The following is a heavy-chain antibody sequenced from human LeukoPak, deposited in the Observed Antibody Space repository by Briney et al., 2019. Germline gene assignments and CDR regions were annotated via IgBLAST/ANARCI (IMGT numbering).Heavy chain of an antibody. V-gene: IGHV3-48*03. CDR3: ARVAGGVRGGLYY. J-gene: IGHJ4*02. D-gene: IGHD3-10*01. CDR1: GFTLSNYE. Sequence: PGRSLRLSCAASGFTLSNYEVNWVRQAPGKGLEWVSYISSSGTTIYYADSVKGRFTISRDNAKNSLYLQMNSLRAEDTGVYYCARVAGGVRGGLYYWGQGTLVTVSS. CDR2: ISSSGTTI.